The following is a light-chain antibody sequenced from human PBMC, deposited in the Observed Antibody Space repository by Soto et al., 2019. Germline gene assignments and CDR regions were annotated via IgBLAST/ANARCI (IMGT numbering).Light chain of an antibody. CDR2: GAL. V-gene: IGKV3-20*01. CDR1: QTVSSRF. Sequence: EIVMTQSPATLSVSPGARAPLSCRASQTVSSRFLAWYQQKPGQAPRLLIYGALSRATGIPDRFSGSGSGTDFTLTISRLEPEDFALYYCQQYATSPLTFGGGTKVDIK. CDR3: QQYATSPLT. J-gene: IGKJ4*01.